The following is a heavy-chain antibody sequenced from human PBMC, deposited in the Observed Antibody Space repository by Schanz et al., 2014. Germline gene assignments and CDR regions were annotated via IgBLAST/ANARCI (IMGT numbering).Heavy chain of an antibody. J-gene: IGHJ4*02. V-gene: IGHV7-4-1*02. Sequence: QVQLVQSGAEVKKPGASVKVSCRASGYTFTNFAMNWVRQAPGQGLEWMGRINTETGNPTYGQGFTGRVVLSLDTSVSTAYLQISSLRSEDTGVYYCARDALLGRNIDYWGQGTLVTVSS. D-gene: IGHD7-27*01. CDR2: INTETGNP. CDR1: GYTFTNFA. CDR3: ARDALLGRNIDY.